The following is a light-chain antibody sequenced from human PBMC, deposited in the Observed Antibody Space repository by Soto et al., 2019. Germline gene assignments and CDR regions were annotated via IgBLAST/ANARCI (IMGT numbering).Light chain of an antibody. Sequence: EIVLTQSPATLSLSPGERATLSCGASQSVSRYLAWYQQKPGQAPGLLIYAASNRATGIPARFSGSGSGTDFTLTISSLEPEDFAVYYCQQRSSWPWTFGQGTKVEIK. CDR1: QSVSRY. CDR2: AAS. CDR3: QQRSSWPWT. J-gene: IGKJ1*01. V-gene: IGKV3-11*01.